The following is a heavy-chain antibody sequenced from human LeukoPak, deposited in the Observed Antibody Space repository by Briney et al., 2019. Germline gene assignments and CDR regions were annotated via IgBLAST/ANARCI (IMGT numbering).Heavy chain of an antibody. CDR3: ARQSLGASGLDH. J-gene: IGHJ4*02. V-gene: IGHV3-23*01. D-gene: IGHD1-26*01. CDR1: GFTFSSYA. CDR2: ISGTGDST. Sequence: GGSLRLSCAASGFTFSSYAMSWVRQAPGKGLEWVSAISGTGDSTYYADSVKGRFTISRDNSKNTLFLHMDSLRVDDTAIYYCARQSLGASGLDHWGQGVLVTVSS.